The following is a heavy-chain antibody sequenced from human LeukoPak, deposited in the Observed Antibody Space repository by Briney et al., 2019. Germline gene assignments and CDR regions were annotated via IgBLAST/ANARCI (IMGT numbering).Heavy chain of an antibody. V-gene: IGHV1-46*01. D-gene: IGHD3-3*01. J-gene: IGHJ6*03. CDR1: GYTFTSYY. CDR3: VWSGYYYYYMDV. Sequence: ASVKVSCKASGYTFTSYYMHWVRQAPGQGLEWMGIINPSGGSTSYAQKFQGRVTMTRDMSTSTVYMELSSLRSEDTAVYYCVWSGYYYYYMDVWGKGTTVTVSS. CDR2: INPSGGST.